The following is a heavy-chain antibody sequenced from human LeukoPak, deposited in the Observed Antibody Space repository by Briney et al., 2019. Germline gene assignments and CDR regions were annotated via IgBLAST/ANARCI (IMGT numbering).Heavy chain of an antibody. Sequence: PGGSLRLSCAASVLTFSSHWMQWVRQAPRKGQVWVSRITNDESSTTYVDSVKGRFTISRDNAKNMLYLQVNSLRAEDTAVYYCVRDRVNRLSCGGDCYSAVFDHWGRGTLVTVSS. V-gene: IGHV3-74*01. CDR1: VLTFSSHW. D-gene: IGHD2-21*02. CDR2: ITNDESST. J-gene: IGHJ4*02. CDR3: VRDRVNRLSCGGDCYSAVFDH.